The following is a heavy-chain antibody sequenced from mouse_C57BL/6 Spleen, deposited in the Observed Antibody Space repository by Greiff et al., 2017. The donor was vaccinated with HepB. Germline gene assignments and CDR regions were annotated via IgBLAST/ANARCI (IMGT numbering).Heavy chain of an antibody. CDR3: ARASSGYKDY. CDR1: GYTFTSYW. D-gene: IGHD3-2*02. V-gene: IGHV1-69*01. J-gene: IGHJ2*01. CDR2: IDPSDSYT. Sequence: QVHVKQPGAELVMPGASVKLSCKASGYTFTSYWMHWVKQRPGQGLEWIGEIDPSDSYTNYNQKFKGKSTVTVDKSSSTAYMQLSSLTSEDSAVYYCARASSGYKDYWGRGTTLTVSS.